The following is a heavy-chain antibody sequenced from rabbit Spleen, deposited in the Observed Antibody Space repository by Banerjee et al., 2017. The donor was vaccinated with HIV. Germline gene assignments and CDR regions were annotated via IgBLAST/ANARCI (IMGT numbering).Heavy chain of an antibody. CDR3: ARDAAGREDFNL. Sequence: QEQLVEYGGDLVKPGASLTLTCKASGFDFSLSYWMCWVRQAPGKGLEWIACIDVHKSATTYYETWAKGRFTISKTSSTTVTLQMTSLTAADTATYFCARDAAGREDFNLWGPGTLVTVS. CDR1: GFDFSLSYW. J-gene: IGHJ4*01. V-gene: IGHV1S45*01. CDR2: IDVHKSATT. D-gene: IGHD4-2*01.